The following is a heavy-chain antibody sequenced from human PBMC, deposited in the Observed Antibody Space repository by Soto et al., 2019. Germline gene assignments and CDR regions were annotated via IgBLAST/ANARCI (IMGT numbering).Heavy chain of an antibody. Sequence: QVQLVESGGGVVQPGTSLRLSCAASGFRFKSFVMHWARQAPGKGLEWVAFTSYDGNNKDYGDSVKGRFTVSRDNXXXXXXXXXXXXXXXXXXXXXXXXXXXTGGFDLWGQGTLVSVSS. J-gene: IGHJ4*02. D-gene: IGHD3-16*01. CDR1: GFRFKSFV. CDR2: TSYDGNNK. CDR3: XXXXXTGGFDL. V-gene: IGHV3-30*19.